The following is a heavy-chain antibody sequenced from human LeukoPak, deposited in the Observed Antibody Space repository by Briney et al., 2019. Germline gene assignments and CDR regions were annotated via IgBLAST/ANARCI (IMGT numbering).Heavy chain of an antibody. CDR1: GGSISSYY. V-gene: IGHV4-59*08. Sequence: PSETLSLTCTVSGGSISSYYWSWIRQPPGKGLEWIGYIYYSGSTNYNPSLKSRVTISVDTSKNQFSLKLSSVTAADTAVYYCARGGLGYTNSWYAVSFDYWGQGTLATVSS. CDR3: ARGGLGYTNSWYAVSFDY. J-gene: IGHJ4*02. CDR2: IYYSGST. D-gene: IGHD6-13*01.